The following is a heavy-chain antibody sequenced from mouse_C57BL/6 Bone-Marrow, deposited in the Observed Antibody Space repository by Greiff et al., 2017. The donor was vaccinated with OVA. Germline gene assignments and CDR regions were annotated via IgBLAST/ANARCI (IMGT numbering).Heavy chain of an antibody. CDR3: ARSSYYSNYHYAMDY. J-gene: IGHJ4*01. Sequence: QVTLKESGPGILQSSQTLSLTCSFSGFSLSTSGMGVSWIRQPSGKGLEWLAHIYWDDDKRYNPSLKSRLTISKDTSRNQVFLKITSVDTADTATYYCARSSYYSNYHYAMDYWGQGTSVTVSS. V-gene: IGHV8-12*01. CDR1: GFSLSTSGMG. D-gene: IGHD2-5*01. CDR2: IYWDDDK.